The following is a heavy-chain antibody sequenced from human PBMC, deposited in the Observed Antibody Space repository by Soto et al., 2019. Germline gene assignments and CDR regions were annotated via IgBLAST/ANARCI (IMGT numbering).Heavy chain of an antibody. CDR1: GGSISSSSYY. V-gene: IGHV4-39*01. D-gene: IGHD2-21*02. CDR2: IYYSGST. Sequence: QLQLQESGPGLVKPSETLSLTCTVSGGSISSSSYYWGWIRQPPGKGLEWIGSIYYSGSTYYNPSLKSRATISVDASKNQFTLKLSSVTAADTAVYYYVSWDCGCDCYKEYHYYYGMDVRGQGTTVTVSS. J-gene: IGHJ6*02. CDR3: VSWDCGCDCYKEYHYYYGMDV.